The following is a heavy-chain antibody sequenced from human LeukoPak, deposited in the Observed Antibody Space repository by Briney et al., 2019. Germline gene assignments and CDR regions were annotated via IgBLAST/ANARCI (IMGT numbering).Heavy chain of an antibody. V-gene: IGHV4-39*07. CDR3: ARGTRILVDY. CDR2: FYYSGST. J-gene: IGHJ4*02. D-gene: IGHD1-14*01. Sequence: PSETLSLTCTVSGGSISSSSYYWGWIRQPPGKGLEWIGSFYYSGSTYYNPSLKSRVTISVDTSKNQFSLKLSSVTAADTAVYFCARGTRILVDYWGQGTLVTVSS. CDR1: GGSISSSSYY.